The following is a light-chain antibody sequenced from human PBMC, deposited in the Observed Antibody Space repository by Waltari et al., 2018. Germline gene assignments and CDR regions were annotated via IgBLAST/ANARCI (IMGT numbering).Light chain of an antibody. CDR1: QGISSY. Sequence: AIRITQSPSSLSASTGDRVTITCRASQGISSYLAWYQQKPGKAPKFLIYGASTLQSGVPSRFSGSGSGTDFSLTISCLQSEDFANYYCQQYHNYPFFGGGTRVEIK. CDR2: GAS. CDR3: QQYHNYPF. J-gene: IGKJ4*01. V-gene: IGKV1-8*01.